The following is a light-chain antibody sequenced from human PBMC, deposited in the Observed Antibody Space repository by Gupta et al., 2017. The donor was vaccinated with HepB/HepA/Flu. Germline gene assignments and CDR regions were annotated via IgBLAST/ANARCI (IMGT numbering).Light chain of an antibody. J-gene: IGKJ5*01. CDR3: MQTLQPPFS. Sequence: EILTTQSPLSLPVTPGDPASISCRPSQSRRHRNGYKYLDWYLQKPGQSRQLLNYLGTKRASGVHERFSGSGSGTDFTLKLSRVEAEDVGIYYCMQTLQPPFSFGQGTRLEIK. CDR1: QSRRHRNGYKY. CDR2: LGT. V-gene: IGKV2-28*01.